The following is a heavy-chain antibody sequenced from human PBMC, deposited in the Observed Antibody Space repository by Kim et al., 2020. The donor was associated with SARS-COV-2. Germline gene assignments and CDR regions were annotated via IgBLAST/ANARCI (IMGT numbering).Heavy chain of an antibody. CDR3: ARAHSSSWRNSYYGMDV. Sequence: SETLSLTCTVSGGSISSYYWSWIRQPPGKGLGWIGYIYYSGSTNYNPSLKSRVTISVDTSKNQFSLKLSSVTAADTAVYYCARAHSSSWRNSYYGMDVWGQGTTVTVSS. CDR2: IYYSGST. D-gene: IGHD6-13*01. V-gene: IGHV4-59*01. CDR1: GGSISSYY. J-gene: IGHJ6*02.